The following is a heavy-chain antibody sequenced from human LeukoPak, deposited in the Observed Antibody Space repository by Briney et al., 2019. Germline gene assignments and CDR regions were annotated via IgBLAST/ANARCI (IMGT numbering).Heavy chain of an antibody. J-gene: IGHJ4*02. CDR3: ARGGITMVRGVIDWDS. D-gene: IGHD3-10*01. Sequence: GGSLRLSCAASGFTFSSYAMHWVRQAPSKGLEWVAVISYDGSNKYYADSVKGRFTISRDNSNNTLYLQMNSLRAEDTAVYYCARGGITMVRGVIDWDSWGQGTLVTVSS. CDR1: GFTFSSYA. CDR2: ISYDGSNK. V-gene: IGHV3-30*04.